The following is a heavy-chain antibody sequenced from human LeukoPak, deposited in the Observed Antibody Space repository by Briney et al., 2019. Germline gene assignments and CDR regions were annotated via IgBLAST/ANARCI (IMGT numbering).Heavy chain of an antibody. Sequence: ASVKVSCKASGDTFTSYGISWVRQDPGQGLEWMGWISAYNGNTNYAQKLQGRVTMTTDTSTSTAYKELRSLRSDDTAVYYCARGWVLRYFDWLLHDAFDIWGQGTMVTVSS. CDR1: GDTFTSYG. CDR2: ISAYNGNT. V-gene: IGHV1-18*01. D-gene: IGHD3-9*01. J-gene: IGHJ3*02. CDR3: ARGWVLRYFDWLLHDAFDI.